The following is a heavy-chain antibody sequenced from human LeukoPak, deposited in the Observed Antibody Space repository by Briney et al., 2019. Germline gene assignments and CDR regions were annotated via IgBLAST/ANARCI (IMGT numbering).Heavy chain of an antibody. CDR1: GFTFSSYS. Sequence: TGGSLRLACAASGFTFSSYSMNWVRQAPGKGLEWVSSISSSSSYIYYADSVKGRFTISRDNAKNSLYLQMNSLRAEDTAVYYYARVNGDYYSVDYWGQGTLVTVSS. CDR2: ISSSSSYI. V-gene: IGHV3-21*01. D-gene: IGHD2-21*02. J-gene: IGHJ4*02. CDR3: ARVNGDYYSVDY.